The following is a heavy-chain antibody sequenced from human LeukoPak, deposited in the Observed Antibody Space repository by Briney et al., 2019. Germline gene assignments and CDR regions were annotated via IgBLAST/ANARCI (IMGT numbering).Heavy chain of an antibody. D-gene: IGHD1-7*01. Sequence: SETLSLTCTVSGGSISSYYWSWIRQAAGKGLEWIGRIYTSGSTNYNPSLKSRVTMSVDTSKNQFSLKLSSVTAADTAVYYCARDLASTPLTNWNYGEADPALYYFDYWGQGTLVTVSS. J-gene: IGHJ4*02. CDR2: IYTSGST. CDR1: GGSISSYY. CDR3: ARDLASTPLTNWNYGEADPALYYFDY. V-gene: IGHV4-4*07.